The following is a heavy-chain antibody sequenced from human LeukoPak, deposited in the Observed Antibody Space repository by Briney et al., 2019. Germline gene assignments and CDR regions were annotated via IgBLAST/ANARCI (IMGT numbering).Heavy chain of an antibody. D-gene: IGHD3-16*02. V-gene: IGHV3-30*18. CDR2: ISYDGSNK. CDR3: AKDGDGASLGY. CDR1: GFTFSSYG. J-gene: IGHJ4*02. Sequence: GGSLRLSCAASGFTFSSYGMHWVRQAPGKGLEWVAVISYDGSNKYYADSVKGRFTISRDNSKNTLYLQMNSLRAEDTAVYYCAKDGDGASLGYWGQGTLVTVSS.